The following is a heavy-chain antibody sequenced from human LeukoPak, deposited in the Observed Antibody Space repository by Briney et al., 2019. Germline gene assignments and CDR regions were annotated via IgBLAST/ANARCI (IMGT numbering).Heavy chain of an antibody. D-gene: IGHD2-2*01. CDR2: INPNSGGT. V-gene: IGHV1-2*02. CDR1: GYTFTGYY. J-gene: IGHJ6*03. Sequence: AASVEVSCKASGYTFTGYYMHWVRQAPGQGLEWMGWINPNSGGTNYAQKFQGRVTMTRDTSISTAYMELSRLRSDDTAVYYCARVGEYCSSTSCRYYYYYMDVWGKGTTVTVSS. CDR3: ARVGEYCSSTSCRYYYYYMDV.